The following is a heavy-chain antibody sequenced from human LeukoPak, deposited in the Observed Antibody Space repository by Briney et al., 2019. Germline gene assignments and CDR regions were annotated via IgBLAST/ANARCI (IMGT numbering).Heavy chain of an antibody. V-gene: IGHV3-11*01. CDR3: ARDRYYYGMDV. J-gene: IGHJ6*02. CDR1: GFTFSDYY. CDR2: ISGSGDTT. Sequence: GGSLRLSCAASGFTFSDYYMSWLPQAPEEGLQGISYISGSGDTTYYIDSVKGRFTISRDNTKNTLYLHMDGLRADDTAIYSCARDRYYYGMDVWGQGTTVTVSS.